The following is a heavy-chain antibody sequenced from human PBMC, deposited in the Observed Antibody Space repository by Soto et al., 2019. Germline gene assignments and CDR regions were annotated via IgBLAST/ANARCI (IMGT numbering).Heavy chain of an antibody. Sequence: QVQLQESGPGLVKPSGTLSLTCAVSGGSISDNWWSWVRQPPGKGLEWIGQIYHSGTTNYNPSLKSRVTRSLYKCASQIALTLNSVTAADTAVYYCARHVAVARTRGVDYWGQGTLVTVSS. V-gene: IGHV4-4*02. D-gene: IGHD6-19*01. CDR2: IYHSGTT. J-gene: IGHJ4*02. CDR3: ARHVAVARTRGVDY. CDR1: GGSISDNW.